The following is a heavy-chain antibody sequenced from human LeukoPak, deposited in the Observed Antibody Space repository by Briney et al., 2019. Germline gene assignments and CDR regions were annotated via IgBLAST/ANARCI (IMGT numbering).Heavy chain of an antibody. J-gene: IGHJ4*02. CDR3: AKVGAAGAFDY. V-gene: IGHV3-30*18. CDR2: ISYDGSNK. CDR1: GFTFSSYG. Sequence: PGGSLRLSCAASGFTFSSYGMHWVRQAPGKGLEWVAVISYDGSNKYYADSVKGRFTISRDNSKNRLYLQMNSLRPEDTAVYYCAKVGAAGAFDYWGQGTLVTVSS. D-gene: IGHD1-26*01.